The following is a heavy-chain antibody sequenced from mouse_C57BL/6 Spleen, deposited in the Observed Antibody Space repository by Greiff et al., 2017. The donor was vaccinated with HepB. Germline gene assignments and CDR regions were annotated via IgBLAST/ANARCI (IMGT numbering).Heavy chain of an antibody. CDR3: AREDDYDGSWFAY. J-gene: IGHJ3*01. V-gene: IGHV3-6*01. Sequence: DVQLQESGPGLVKPSQSLSLTCSVTGYSITSGYYWNWIRQFPGNKLEWMGYISYDGSNNYNPSLKNRISITRDKSKNQFFLKLNSVTTEATATYYWAREDDYDGSWFAYWGQGTLVTVSA. D-gene: IGHD2-4*01. CDR2: ISYDGSN. CDR1: GYSITSGYY.